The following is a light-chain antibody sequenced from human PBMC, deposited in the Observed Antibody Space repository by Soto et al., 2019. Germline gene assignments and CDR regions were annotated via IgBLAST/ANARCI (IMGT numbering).Light chain of an antibody. J-gene: IGKJ5*01. Sequence: IVLIRSPSNVTLCRPERHPLSCRASQSVSSYLAWYQQKPGQAPRLLIYDASNRATGIPARFSGSGSGTDFTLTISSLEPEDFAAYYCQQRSNWSAFTFGQGTRLEIK. CDR1: QSVSSY. CDR2: DAS. V-gene: IGKV3-11*01. CDR3: QQRSNWSAFT.